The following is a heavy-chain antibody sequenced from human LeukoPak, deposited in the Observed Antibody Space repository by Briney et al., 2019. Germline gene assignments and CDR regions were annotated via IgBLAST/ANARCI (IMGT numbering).Heavy chain of an antibody. V-gene: IGHV3-48*04. D-gene: IGHD6-6*01. CDR2: ISSSSSTI. Sequence: GGSLRLSCAASEFTFSSYSMNWVRQAPGKGLEWVSYISSSSSTIYYADSVKGRFTISRDNAKNSLYLQMNSLRAEDTAVYYCARTPYSSSSEAYYMDVWGKGTTVTVSS. J-gene: IGHJ6*03. CDR1: EFTFSSYS. CDR3: ARTPYSSSSEAYYMDV.